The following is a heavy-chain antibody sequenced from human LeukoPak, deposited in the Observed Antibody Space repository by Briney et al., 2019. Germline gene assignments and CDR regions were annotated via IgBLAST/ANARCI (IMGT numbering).Heavy chain of an antibody. CDR3: ARVSLGYCSGGTCYFQDH. Sequence: ASVKVSCKASGYTFTNYDINWVRRATGQGLEWMGWMNPNSGNTGYAQKFQGRVTMTRSTSINTAYMELSSLTSEDTAVYYCARVSLGYCSGGTCYFQDHWGQGTLVTVSS. CDR1: GYTFTNYD. J-gene: IGHJ4*02. CDR2: MNPNSGNT. V-gene: IGHV1-8*01. D-gene: IGHD2-15*01.